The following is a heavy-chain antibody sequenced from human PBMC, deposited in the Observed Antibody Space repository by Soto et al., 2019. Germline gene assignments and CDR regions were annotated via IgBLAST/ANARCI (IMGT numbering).Heavy chain of an antibody. CDR1: GYTFTSYG. CDR2: ISAYNGNT. D-gene: IGHD3-22*01. Sequence: ASVKVSCKASGYTFTSYGISWVRPAPGQGLEGMGWISAYNGNTNYAQKLQGRVTMTTDTSTSTAYMELRSLRSDDTAVYYCARDKIPYYYDSSGPFPYYYYGMDVWGQGTTVTVSS. CDR3: ARDKIPYYYDSSGPFPYYYYGMDV. V-gene: IGHV1-18*01. J-gene: IGHJ6*02.